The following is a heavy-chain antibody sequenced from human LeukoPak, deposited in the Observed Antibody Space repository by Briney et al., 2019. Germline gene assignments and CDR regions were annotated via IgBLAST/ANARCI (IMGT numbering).Heavy chain of an antibody. CDR3: TSPGPLDY. J-gene: IGHJ4*02. V-gene: IGHV3-43*02. CDR1: GLTFDDHV. CDR2: ISGDGLGT. Sequence: GGSVRLSCAASGLTFDDHVLHWVRQAPGKGLEWVSLISGDGLGTYYADSMKGRFTISRDNSKNSLYLQINSLRTEDTALYFCTSPGPLDYWGQGVLVTVSS. D-gene: IGHD1-14*01.